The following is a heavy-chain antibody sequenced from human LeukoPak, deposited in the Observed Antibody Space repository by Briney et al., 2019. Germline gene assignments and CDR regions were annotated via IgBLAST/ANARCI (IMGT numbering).Heavy chain of an antibody. CDR1: GFTFSSYS. CDR3: ARDLYAWEPRHFDY. CDR2: ISSSSSYI. J-gene: IGHJ4*02. V-gene: IGHV3-21*01. Sequence: GGSLRLSCAASGFTFSSYSMNWVRQAPGKGLEWASSISSSSSYIYYADSVEGRFTISRDNSKNTLYLQMNSLRAEDTAVYYCARDLYAWEPRHFDYWGQGTLVTVSS. D-gene: IGHD1-26*01.